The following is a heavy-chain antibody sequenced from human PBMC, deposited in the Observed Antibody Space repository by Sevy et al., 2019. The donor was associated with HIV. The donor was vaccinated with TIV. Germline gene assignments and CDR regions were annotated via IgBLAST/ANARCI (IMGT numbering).Heavy chain of an antibody. CDR3: AREAIVVVPAAIHLPYYDYYRMDV. Sequence: GGSLRLSCAASGFTFSSYGMHWVRQAPGKGLEWVAVIWYDGSNKYYADSVKGRFTISRDNSKNTLYRQMNSLRAEDTAVYYCAREAIVVVPAAIHLPYYDYYRMDVWGQGTTVTVSS. CDR1: GFTFSSYG. CDR2: IWYDGSNK. J-gene: IGHJ6*02. D-gene: IGHD2-2*01. V-gene: IGHV3-33*01.